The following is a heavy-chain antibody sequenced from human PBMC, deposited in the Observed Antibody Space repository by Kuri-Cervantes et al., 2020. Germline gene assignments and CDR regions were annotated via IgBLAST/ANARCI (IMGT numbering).Heavy chain of an antibody. Sequence: GESLKISCAASGFTFSDYYMSWIRQAPGKGLEWVSYISSSGSTIYYADSVKGRFTISRDNAKNSLCLQMNSLRAEDTAVYYCARRDIVVVVAASRAFAFDIWGQGTMVTVSS. V-gene: IGHV3-11*01. CDR1: GFTFSDYY. CDR3: ARRDIVVVVAASRAFAFDI. J-gene: IGHJ3*02. CDR2: ISSSGSTI. D-gene: IGHD2-15*01.